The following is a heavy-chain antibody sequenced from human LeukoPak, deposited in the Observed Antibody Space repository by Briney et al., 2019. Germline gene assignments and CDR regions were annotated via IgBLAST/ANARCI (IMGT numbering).Heavy chain of an antibody. CDR2: IYYSGST. Sequence: SETLSLTCTVSGGSISTYYWSWIRQPPGKGLEWIGYIYYSGSTNYNPSLKSRVTISVDTSKNQFSLKLSSVTAADTAVYYCARSRGYSYGTTFLDYWGQGTLVTVSS. J-gene: IGHJ4*02. CDR1: GGSISTYY. CDR3: ARSRGYSYGTTFLDY. D-gene: IGHD5-18*01. V-gene: IGHV4-59*08.